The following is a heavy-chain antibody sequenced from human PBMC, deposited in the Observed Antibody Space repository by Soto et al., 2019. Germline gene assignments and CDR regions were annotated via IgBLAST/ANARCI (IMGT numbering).Heavy chain of an antibody. CDR1: GGYISSYY. V-gene: IGHV4-59*01. D-gene: IGHD4-17*01. J-gene: IGHJ6*02. CDR3: ERVGREDGDSIYYYGMDV. CDR2: ISYSGST. Sequence: QVQLQESGPGLVKPSETLSLTCTVSGGYISSYYWSWIRQPPGKGLEWIGYISYSGSTDYNPSLKIRVTLSVDTSKSQFSMKLSSVTAADTAVYYCERVGREDGDSIYYYGMDVWGQGTTVTVSS.